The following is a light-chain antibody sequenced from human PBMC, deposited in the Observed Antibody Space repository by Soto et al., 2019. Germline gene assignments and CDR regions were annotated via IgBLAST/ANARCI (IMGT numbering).Light chain of an antibody. V-gene: IGKV3-11*01. CDR1: QSISSH. CDR2: DAS. J-gene: IGKJ4*01. CDR3: QQRSNWPPP. Sequence: EIVLTQSPATLSLSPGESATLSCRASQSISSHLAWYQQKPGQAPRLLIYDASNRATGIPARFSGSGSGTAFTLTISSLEPEDFAVYYCQQRSNWPPPFGGGTKVEI.